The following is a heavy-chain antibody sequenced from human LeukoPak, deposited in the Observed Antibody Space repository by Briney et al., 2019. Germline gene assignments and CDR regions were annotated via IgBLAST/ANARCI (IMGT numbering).Heavy chain of an antibody. J-gene: IGHJ4*02. D-gene: IGHD3-22*01. CDR1: GASISSYY. CDR3: ARGLYDSSGYYHDY. Sequence: PSETLSLTCTVSGASISSYYWSWIRQPPGKGLEWIGYIYYSGSTNYTPSLKSRVTISVDTPKNQFSLKLTSVTAADTAMYYCARGLYDSSGYYHDYWGRGTLVTVSS. CDR2: IYYSGST. V-gene: IGHV4-59*08.